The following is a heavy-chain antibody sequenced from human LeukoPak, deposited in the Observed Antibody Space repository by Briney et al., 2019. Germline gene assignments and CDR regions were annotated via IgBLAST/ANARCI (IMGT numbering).Heavy chain of an antibody. J-gene: IGHJ6*02. CDR2: IKQDGSEK. CDR3: ARDRGGNWIYYYYGMDV. V-gene: IGHV3-7*01. D-gene: IGHD4-23*01. CDR1: GFTFSSYW. Sequence: GGSLRLSCAASGFTFSSYWMSWVRQAPGKGLEWVANIKQDGSEKHYVDSVKGRFTISRDNAKNSLYLQMNSLRAEDTAVYYCARDRGGNWIYYYYGMDVWGQGTTVTVSS.